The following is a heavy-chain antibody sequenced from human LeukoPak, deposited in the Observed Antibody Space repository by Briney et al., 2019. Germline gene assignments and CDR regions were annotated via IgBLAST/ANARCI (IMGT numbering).Heavy chain of an antibody. D-gene: IGHD6-13*01. Sequence: SETLSLTCTVSGGSISGYYWSWIRQPPGKGLEWIGYIYDSGSTNYNPSLKSRVTISVDTSKNQFSLKLRSVTAADTAVYYCARDLLSSSWVYFQHWGQGTLVTVSS. J-gene: IGHJ1*01. CDR3: ARDLLSSSWVYFQH. CDR2: IYDSGST. CDR1: GGSISGYY. V-gene: IGHV4-59*01.